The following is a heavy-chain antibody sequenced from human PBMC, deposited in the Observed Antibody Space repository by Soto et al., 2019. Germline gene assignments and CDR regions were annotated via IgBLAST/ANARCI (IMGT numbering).Heavy chain of an antibody. Sequence: QVQLQESGPGLVKPSGTLSLTCAVSGASISSSNWWSWVRQPPGKGLEWIGEIYHSGSTNYNPSPHSLVTISVDKPRSQCPLKLSSVTAADTAVYYCASRWGEGRVDYWGQGTLVTVSS. CDR1: GASISSSNW. CDR3: ASRWGEGRVDY. D-gene: IGHD3-10*01. V-gene: IGHV4-4*02. CDR2: IYHSGST. J-gene: IGHJ4*02.